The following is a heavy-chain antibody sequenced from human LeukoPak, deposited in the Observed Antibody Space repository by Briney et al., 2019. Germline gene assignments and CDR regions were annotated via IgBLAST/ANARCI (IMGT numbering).Heavy chain of an antibody. V-gene: IGHV3-48*01. Sequence: AGGSLRLSCAASGFTFSHYSMNWVRQAPGKGLEWVSYISSSSGIIKYADSVKGRFTISGDSARSSLYLQMNSLRAEDTAVYYCARGHNYAFDYWGQGTLVTVSS. D-gene: IGHD5-18*01. CDR3: ARGHNYAFDY. CDR2: ISSSSGII. J-gene: IGHJ4*02. CDR1: GFTFSHYS.